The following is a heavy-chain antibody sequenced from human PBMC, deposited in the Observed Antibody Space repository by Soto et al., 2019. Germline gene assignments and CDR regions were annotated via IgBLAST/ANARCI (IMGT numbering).Heavy chain of an antibody. CDR3: ARKVAVVSKGFDP. V-gene: IGHV2-26*01. D-gene: IGHD6-19*01. CDR2: IFSNDEK. J-gene: IGHJ5*02. Sequence: SVPTLVNPTETLTLTCTVSGFSLSNARMGVSWIRQPPGKALEWLAHIFSNDEKSYSTSLKSRLTISKDTSKSQVVLTMTNMDPVDTATYYCARKVAVVSKGFDPWGQGTLVTVSS. CDR1: GFSLSNARMG.